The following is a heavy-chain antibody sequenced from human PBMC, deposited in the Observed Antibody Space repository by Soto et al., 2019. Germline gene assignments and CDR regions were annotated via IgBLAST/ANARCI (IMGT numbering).Heavy chain of an antibody. V-gene: IGHV1-8*01. D-gene: IGHD2-8*01. CDR1: GHTFTSSD. CDR2: MNPNSGNT. Sequence: ASVKTSCKASGHTFTSSDINWVRQATGQGLEWMGWMNPNSGNTGYAQKFQGRVTMTRNTSISTAYMELSSLRSEDTAVYYCARGRDCTNGVCYWYYFDYWGQGTLVTVSS. J-gene: IGHJ4*02. CDR3: ARGRDCTNGVCYWYYFDY.